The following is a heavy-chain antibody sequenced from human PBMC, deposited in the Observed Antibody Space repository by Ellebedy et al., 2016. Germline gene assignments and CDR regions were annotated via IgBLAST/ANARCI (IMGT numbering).Heavy chain of an antibody. CDR3: ARTDYGDLGHFSYIGMDV. CDR1: GGSFSDYS. CDR2: INHSGSA. V-gene: IGHV4-34*01. D-gene: IGHD4-17*01. J-gene: IGHJ6*02. Sequence: SETLSLXXALYGGSFSDYSWSWIRQTPEKGLEWIGEINHSGSANFSPSVKSRVSILRDTSKNQFSLKLTSVTAADAAVYFCARTDYGDLGHFSYIGMDVWGQGTTVTVSS.